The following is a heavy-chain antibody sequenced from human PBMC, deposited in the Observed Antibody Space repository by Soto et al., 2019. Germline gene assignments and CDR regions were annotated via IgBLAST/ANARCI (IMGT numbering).Heavy chain of an antibody. CDR2: IYQSGST. J-gene: IGHJ4*02. V-gene: IGHV4-30-2*06. CDR3: ARGDYNDYFDF. D-gene: IGHD4-4*01. Sequence: QVQLQESGPGLVKPSQTLSLTCAVSGVSINTGGYSWNWIRQSPGKALEWMGHIYQSGSTYYKPSLKGRITISVDMSNNDFSLEVTSVTPADTAVYFCARGDYNDYFDFWGQGARVTVSS. CDR1: GVSINTGGYS.